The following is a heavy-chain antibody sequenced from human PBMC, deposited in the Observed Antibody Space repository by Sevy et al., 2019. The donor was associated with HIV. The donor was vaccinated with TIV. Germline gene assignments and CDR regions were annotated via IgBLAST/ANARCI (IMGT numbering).Heavy chain of an antibody. CDR2: LSFGCGKI. V-gene: IGHV3-23*01. CDR1: GFNFNIYS. CDR3: AREGCTRPHDY. Sequence: GGCLRLSCAVSGFNFNIYSMSWVRQAPGKGLEWVSTLSFGCGKINYADSVKGRFIISRDDSKNTLYLQMNSLRAEDMAVYFSAREGCTRPHDYWGQGTLVTVSS. J-gene: IGHJ4*02. D-gene: IGHD2-8*01.